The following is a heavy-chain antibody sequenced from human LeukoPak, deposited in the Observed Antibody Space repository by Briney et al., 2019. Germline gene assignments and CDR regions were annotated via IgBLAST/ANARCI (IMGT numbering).Heavy chain of an antibody. CDR3: ARGISSSGWLDY. CDR2: LYSGGNT. CDR1: GFTISSNF. Sequence: SAGTLTLTCAASGFTISSNFMSWVRQAPGQGLEWISVLYSGGNTYYADSVNGRFTISRDNSENTLFLQMNSLRAEDTAVYYCARGISSSGWLDYWGQGTLVTVSS. J-gene: IGHJ4*02. D-gene: IGHD6-19*01. V-gene: IGHV3-53*01.